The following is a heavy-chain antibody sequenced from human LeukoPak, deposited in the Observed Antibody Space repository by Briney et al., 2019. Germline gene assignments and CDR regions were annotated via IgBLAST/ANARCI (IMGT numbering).Heavy chain of an antibody. CDR2: IYHSGST. CDR1: GGSISSGGYS. CDR3: ARGRGYLNWYFDL. J-gene: IGHJ2*01. Sequence: SETLYLTCAVSGGSISSGGYSWSWIRQPPGKGLEWIGYIYHSGSTYYNPSLKSRVTISVDRSKNQFSLKLSSVTAADTAVYYCARGRGYLNWYFDLWGRGTLVTVSS. V-gene: IGHV4-30-2*01. D-gene: IGHD3-22*01.